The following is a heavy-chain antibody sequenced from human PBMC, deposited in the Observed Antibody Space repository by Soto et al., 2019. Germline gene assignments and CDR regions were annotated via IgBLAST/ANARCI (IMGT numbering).Heavy chain of an antibody. D-gene: IGHD2-2*01. V-gene: IGHV3-33*01. CDR1: GFTFSSYG. J-gene: IGHJ4*02. Sequence: GGSLRLSCAASGFTFSSYGMHWVRQAPGKGLEWVAVIWYDGSNKYYADSVKGRFTISRDNSKNTLYLQMNSLRAEDTAVYYCARAQLGYCSSTSCPLDYWGQGTLVTVSS. CDR3: ARAQLGYCSSTSCPLDY. CDR2: IWYDGSNK.